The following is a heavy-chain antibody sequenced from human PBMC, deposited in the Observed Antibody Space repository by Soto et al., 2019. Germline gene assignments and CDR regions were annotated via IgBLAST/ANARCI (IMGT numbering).Heavy chain of an antibody. CDR2: INHSGST. V-gene: IGHV4-34*01. Sequence: SETLSLTCAVYGGSFSGYYWSWIRQPPGKGLEWIGEINHSGSTNYNPSLKSRVTISVDTSKNQFSLKLSSVTAADTAVYYCARESGWYQYYYYGMDVWGQGTTVTV. J-gene: IGHJ6*02. D-gene: IGHD6-19*01. CDR1: GGSFSGYY. CDR3: ARESGWYQYYYYGMDV.